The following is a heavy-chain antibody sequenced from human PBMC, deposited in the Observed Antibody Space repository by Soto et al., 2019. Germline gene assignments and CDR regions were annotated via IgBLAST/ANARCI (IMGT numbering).Heavy chain of an antibody. V-gene: IGHV3-43*01. D-gene: IGHD5-12*01. J-gene: IGHJ4*02. CDR3: AKDFYDYSGTYGLHFDS. CDR1: GFTFDDYA. CDR2: ISWDGGST. Sequence: AGGSLRLSCAASGFTFDDYAMHWVRQAPGKGLEWVSLISWDGGSTYYADSVKGRFSVSRDNSKNTLYLQLSSLRTEDTAVYYCAKDFYDYSGTYGLHFDSWGQGILVTVSS.